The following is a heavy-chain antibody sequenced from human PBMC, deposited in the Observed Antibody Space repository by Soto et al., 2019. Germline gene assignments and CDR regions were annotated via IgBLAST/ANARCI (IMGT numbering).Heavy chain of an antibody. CDR1: GGTFSSYT. Sequence: QVQLVQSGAEVKKPGSSVKVSCKASGGTFSSYTISWVRQAPGQGLEWMGRIIPILGIANYAQKFQGRVTITADKSTSTAYMELSSLRSEETAVYYCARGNYGDYVWFDPWGQGTLVTVSS. CDR2: IIPILGIA. V-gene: IGHV1-69*02. D-gene: IGHD4-17*01. J-gene: IGHJ5*02. CDR3: ARGNYGDYVWFDP.